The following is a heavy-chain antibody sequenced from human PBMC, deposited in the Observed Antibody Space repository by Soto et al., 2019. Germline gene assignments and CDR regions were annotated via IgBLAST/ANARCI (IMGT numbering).Heavy chain of an antibody. V-gene: IGHV3-30*18. Sequence: QVHLVESGGGVVQPGRSLRLSCAASGFTFSSYGMHWVRQAPGKGLEWVAIISYDGSLKYYADSVKGRFTIPRDNSKSALYLQMNSLRPEDTAVYYCAKDFKVSGSYYGSLNYYYGMDVWGQGTTVTVSS. CDR1: GFTFSSYG. J-gene: IGHJ6*02. D-gene: IGHD3-10*01. CDR3: AKDFKVSGSYYGSLNYYYGMDV. CDR2: ISYDGSLK.